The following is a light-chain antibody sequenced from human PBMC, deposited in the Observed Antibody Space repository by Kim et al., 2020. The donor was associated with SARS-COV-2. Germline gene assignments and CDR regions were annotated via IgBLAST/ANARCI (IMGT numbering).Light chain of an antibody. V-gene: IGLV1-44*01. CDR2: SNN. J-gene: IGLJ3*02. CDR3: AAWDDSLNGPV. Sequence: GQTVTISCSGTSTNVGSNTVIWYQQFPGRAPKLPIYSNNQRPSGVPDRFSCSKSGSSAALAISGLQSEDEADNYCAAWDDSLNGPVFGGGTQLTVL. CDR1: STNVGSNT.